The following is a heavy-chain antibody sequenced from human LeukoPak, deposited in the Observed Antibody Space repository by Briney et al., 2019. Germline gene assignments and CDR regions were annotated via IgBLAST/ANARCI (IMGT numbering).Heavy chain of an antibody. CDR3: AKDHGSGSFPPYYFDY. Sequence: GGSLRLSCAASGFTFSRFAMYWVRQAPGKGLEWVAVISYDGSNKYYADSVKGRFTISRDNSKNTLFLQMNSLRAEDTAVFYCAKDHGSGSFPPYYFDYWGQGTLVTVSS. D-gene: IGHD3-10*01. V-gene: IGHV3-30-3*01. J-gene: IGHJ4*02. CDR1: GFTFSRFA. CDR2: ISYDGSNK.